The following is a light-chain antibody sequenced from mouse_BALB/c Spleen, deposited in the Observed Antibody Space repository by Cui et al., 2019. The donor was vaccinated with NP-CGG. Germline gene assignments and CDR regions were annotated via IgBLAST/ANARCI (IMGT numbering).Light chain of an antibody. Sequence: QAVVTQESALTTSPGETVTLTCRSSTGAVTTSNYANWVQEKPDQLFTGLIGGTNNRAPGVPARFSGSLIGDKAALTITGAQTEDDAMYFCALWYSTHWVFGGGTKLTVL. V-gene: IGLV1*01. CDR1: TGAVTTSNY. CDR3: ALWYSTHWV. J-gene: IGLJ1*01. CDR2: GTN.